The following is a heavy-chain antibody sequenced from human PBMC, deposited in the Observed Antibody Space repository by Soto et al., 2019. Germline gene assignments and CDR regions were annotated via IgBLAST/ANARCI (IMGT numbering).Heavy chain of an antibody. J-gene: IGHJ3*02. D-gene: IGHD6-6*01. CDR3: ARDSDRSSSVGAFDI. CDR2: ISSSGSTI. V-gene: IGHV3-11*01. CDR1: GFTFSDYY. Sequence: GGSLRLSCAASGFTFSDYYMNWIRQAPGKGLEWVSYISSSGSTIYYADSVKGRFTISRDNAKNSLYLQMNSLRAEDTAVYYCARDSDRSSSVGAFDIWGQGTMVTVSS.